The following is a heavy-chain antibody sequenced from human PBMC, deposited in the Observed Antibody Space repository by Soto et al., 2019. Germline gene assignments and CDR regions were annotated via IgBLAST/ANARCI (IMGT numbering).Heavy chain of an antibody. D-gene: IGHD3-10*01. CDR1: GFTFADAW. V-gene: IGHV3-15*01. Sequence: PGGSLRRSCAASGFTFADAWMSWVRQAPGRGLEWVGRIKREADGGTTDYAAPVKGRTTISRDDSKNTLYLQMNSLKTEDTAVYYCTTAVTSRYYGSGSPSNWGQGTLVTVSS. CDR2: IKREADGGTT. J-gene: IGHJ4*02. CDR3: TTAVTSRYYGSGSPSN.